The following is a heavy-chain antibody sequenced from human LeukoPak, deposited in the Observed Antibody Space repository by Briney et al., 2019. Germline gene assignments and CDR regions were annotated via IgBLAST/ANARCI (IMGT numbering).Heavy chain of an antibody. CDR2: ISYSGST. Sequence: KPSQTLSLTCTVSAGSISRYSTGWIRQRPEEGLGWVGYISYSGSTTYNPSLKSRVTISVDTSKTQFSLKLSSVTAADTAVYYCARTSYSSSHDDWGQGTLVTVSS. V-gene: IGHV4-59*08. D-gene: IGHD6-6*01. J-gene: IGHJ4*02. CDR1: AGSISRYS. CDR3: ARTSYSSSHDD.